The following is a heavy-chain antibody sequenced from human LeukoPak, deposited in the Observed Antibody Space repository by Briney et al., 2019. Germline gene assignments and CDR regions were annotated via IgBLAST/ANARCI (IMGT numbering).Heavy chain of an antibody. V-gene: IGHV1-8*01. CDR2: MNPNSGNT. J-gene: IGHJ5*02. CDR1: GYTFTSYD. D-gene: IGHD3-22*01. Sequence: ASVKVSCKASGYTFTSYDINWVRQATGQGLEWMGWMNPNSGNTGYAQKFQGRVTMTRNTSISTAYMELSSLRSDDTAVYYCARQHSLYYYDSSGYFLPIDPWGQGTLVTVSS. CDR3: ARQHSLYYYDSSGYFLPIDP.